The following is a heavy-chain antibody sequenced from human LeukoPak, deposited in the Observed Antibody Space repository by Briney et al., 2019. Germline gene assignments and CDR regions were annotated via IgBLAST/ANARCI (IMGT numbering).Heavy chain of an antibody. D-gene: IGHD6-6*01. Sequence: SETLSLTCAVYGGSFSGYYWSWIRQPPGKGLEWIGEINHSGSTNYNPSLKSRVTISVDTSKNQFSLKLSSVTAADTAVYYCARGRTYGYSSSRVYYFDYWGQGTLVTVS. V-gene: IGHV4-34*01. CDR1: GGSFSGYY. CDR2: INHSGST. J-gene: IGHJ4*02. CDR3: ARGRTYGYSSSRVYYFDY.